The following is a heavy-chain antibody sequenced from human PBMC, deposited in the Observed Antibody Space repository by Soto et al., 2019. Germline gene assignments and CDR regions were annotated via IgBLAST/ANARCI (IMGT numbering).Heavy chain of an antibody. CDR2: IIPIFGTA. CDR3: ETGAGGSGTHDSGDAFDI. J-gene: IGHJ3*02. V-gene: IGHV1-69*01. Sequence: QVQLVQSGAEVKKPGSSVKVSCKASGVTFSSYAISWVRQAPGQGLEWMGGIIPIFGTANYAQKFQGRVTITADESTSTAYRELSSLRSEDTAVYAWETGAGGSGTHDSGDAFDIWGQGTMVTVSS. CDR1: GVTFSSYA. D-gene: IGHD3-10*01.